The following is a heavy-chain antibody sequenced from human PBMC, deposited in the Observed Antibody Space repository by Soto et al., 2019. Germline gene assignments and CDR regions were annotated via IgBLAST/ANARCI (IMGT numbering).Heavy chain of an antibody. V-gene: IGHV2-5*02. J-gene: IGHJ4*02. CDR2: IYWDDDK. D-gene: IGHD5-18*01. CDR3: AHKLYSYGFR. Sequence: GLDLEWLALIYWDDDKRYSPSLKSRHTITKDTSKNQVFLTMTNMDPVDTATYYCAHKLYSYGFRWGQGTLVTVSS.